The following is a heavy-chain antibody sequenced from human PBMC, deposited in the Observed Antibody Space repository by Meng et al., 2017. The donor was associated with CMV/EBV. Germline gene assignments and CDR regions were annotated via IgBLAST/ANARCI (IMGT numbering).Heavy chain of an antibody. CDR3: ARGRSGYCSGGSCYSDY. J-gene: IGHJ4*02. D-gene: IGHD2-15*01. CDR2: INHSGST. V-gene: IGHV4-34*01. Sequence: SQTLSLTCAVYGGSFSGYYWSWIRQSPGKGLEWIGEINHSGSTNYNPSLKSRVTISVDTSKNQFSLKLSSVTAADTAVYYCARGRSGYCSGGSCYSDYWGQGTLVTVSS. CDR1: GGSFSGYY.